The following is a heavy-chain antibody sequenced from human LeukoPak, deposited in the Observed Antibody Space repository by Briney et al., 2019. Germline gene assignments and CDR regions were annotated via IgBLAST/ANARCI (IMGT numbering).Heavy chain of an antibody. Sequence: SETLCLTCTVSGGSISSSSYYWGWIRQPPGKGLEWIGSIYYSGSTYYNPSLKSRVTISVDTSKNQFSLKLSSVTAADTAVYYCASPAPSSYWYDSSGYLYYWGQGTLVTVSS. CDR2: IYYSGST. D-gene: IGHD3-22*01. CDR3: ASPAPSSYWYDSSGYLYY. CDR1: GGSISSSSYY. J-gene: IGHJ4*02. V-gene: IGHV4-39*01.